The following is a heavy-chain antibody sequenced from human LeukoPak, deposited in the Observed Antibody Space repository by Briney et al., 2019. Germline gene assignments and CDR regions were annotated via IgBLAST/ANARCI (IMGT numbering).Heavy chain of an antibody. CDR2: INPNSGGT. Sequence: GPSVKVSCKASGYTFTGYYTHWVRQAPGQGLEWMGWINPNSGGTNYAQKFQGRVTMTRDTSISTAYMELSRLRSDDTAVYYCAKGIAAANWFDPWGQGTLVTVSS. V-gene: IGHV1-2*02. J-gene: IGHJ5*02. CDR1: GYTFTGYY. CDR3: AKGIAAANWFDP. D-gene: IGHD6-13*01.